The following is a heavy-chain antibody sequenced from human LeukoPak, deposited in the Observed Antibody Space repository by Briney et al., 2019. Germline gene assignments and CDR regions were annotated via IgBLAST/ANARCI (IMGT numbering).Heavy chain of an antibody. V-gene: IGHV3-23*01. CDR1: GFTFINYA. Sequence: PGGSLRLSCAASGFTFINYAMSWVRQAPGKGLEWVSAISGSGGSTYYADSVKGRFAISRDNSKNTLFLQMNSLRAEDTAVYYCAKDRSPPNRYCDFDYWGQGTLVTVSS. CDR2: ISGSGGST. CDR3: AKDRSPPNRYCDFDY. D-gene: IGHD1-26*01. J-gene: IGHJ4*02.